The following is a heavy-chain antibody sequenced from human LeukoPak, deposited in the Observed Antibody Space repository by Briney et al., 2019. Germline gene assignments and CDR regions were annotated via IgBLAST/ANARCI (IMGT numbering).Heavy chain of an antibody. CDR1: GFTFSKYW. CDR2: IKQDGSEK. Sequence: GWSLRVYCAASGFTFSKYWLTWGRQALGKRMEWVANIKQDGSEKHYVDSVKGRFTISRDNAKNSLYLQMNSLRAEDTAVYYCARDRQIAYWGQGTLVTVAS. V-gene: IGHV3-7*01. J-gene: IGHJ4*02. CDR3: ARDRQIAY.